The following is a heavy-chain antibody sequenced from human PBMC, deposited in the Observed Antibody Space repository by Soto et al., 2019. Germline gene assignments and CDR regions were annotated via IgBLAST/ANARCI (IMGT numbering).Heavy chain of an antibody. Sequence: SETLSLTCSVSGGSMTGYYWSWIRQPAGKGLEWIGRIYRSGDTNYNPSLKSRVTMAVDTSKNKFSLKVNSVTAADTALYFCERGAEAGVDYGMDVWGQGTTVTVSS. V-gene: IGHV4-4*07. J-gene: IGHJ6*02. D-gene: IGHD6-13*01. CDR2: IYRSGDT. CDR3: ERGAEAGVDYGMDV. CDR1: GGSMTGYY.